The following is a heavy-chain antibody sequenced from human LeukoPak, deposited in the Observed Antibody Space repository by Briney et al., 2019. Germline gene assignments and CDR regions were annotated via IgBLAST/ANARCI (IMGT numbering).Heavy chain of an antibody. CDR2: IYYSGST. J-gene: IGHJ4*02. CDR3: ASSMVRGVTLRS. Sequence: SETLSLTCTVSGGSISSYYWSWIRQPPGKGLEWIGYIYYSGSTNYNPSLKSRVTISVDTSKNQFSLKLSSMTAADTAVYYCASSMVRGVTLRSWGQGTLVTVSS. V-gene: IGHV4-59*08. D-gene: IGHD3-10*01. CDR1: GGSISSYY.